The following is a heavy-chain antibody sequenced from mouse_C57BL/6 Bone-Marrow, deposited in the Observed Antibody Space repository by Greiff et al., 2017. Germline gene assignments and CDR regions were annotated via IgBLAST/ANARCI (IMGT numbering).Heavy chain of an antibody. V-gene: IGHV1-69*01. CDR1: GYTFTSYW. J-gene: IGHJ2*01. CDR2: IDPSDSYT. Sequence: QVQLQQPGAELVMPGASVKLSCKASGYTFTSYWMHWVKQRPGQGLEWIGEIDPSDSYTNYKQKFKGKSTLTVDKSSSTAYMQLSSLTSEDSAVYYCASGGDDYDEDFDYWGQGTTLTVSS. CDR3: ASGGDDYDEDFDY. D-gene: IGHD2-4*01.